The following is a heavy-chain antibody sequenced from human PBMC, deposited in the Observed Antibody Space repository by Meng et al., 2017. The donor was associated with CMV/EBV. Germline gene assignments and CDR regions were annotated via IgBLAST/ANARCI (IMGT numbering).Heavy chain of an antibody. D-gene: IGHD3-10*01. Sequence: GGSLRLSCAASGFTFSSYSMNWVRQAPGKGLEWVSYISSSSSTIYYADSVKGRFTISRDNAKNSLYLQMNSLRAEDTAVYYRARGSHYYGSGSYYKPSVDNWFDPWGQGTLVTVSS. J-gene: IGHJ5*02. CDR2: ISSSSSTI. CDR3: ARGSHYYGSGSYYKPSVDNWFDP. CDR1: GFTFSSYS. V-gene: IGHV3-48*04.